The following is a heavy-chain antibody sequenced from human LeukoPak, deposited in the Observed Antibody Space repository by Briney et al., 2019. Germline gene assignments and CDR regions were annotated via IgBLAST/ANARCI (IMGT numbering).Heavy chain of an antibody. CDR1: GGSISSYY. Sequence: PSETLSLTWTVAGGSISSYYWSWVRQPPGKGLEWIGYIYYSGSTNYNPSLKSRVTISVDTSKNQFSLKLSSVTAADTAVYYCARDQEMFGQQLRPPGLAFDIWGQGTMVTVSS. CDR3: ARDQEMFGQQLRPPGLAFDI. V-gene: IGHV4-59*01. J-gene: IGHJ3*02. CDR2: IYYSGST. D-gene: IGHD3-10*02.